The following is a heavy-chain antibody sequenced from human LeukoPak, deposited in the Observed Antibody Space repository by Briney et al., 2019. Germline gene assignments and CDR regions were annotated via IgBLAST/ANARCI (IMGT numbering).Heavy chain of an antibody. CDR1: GASVSSGSYY. J-gene: IGHJ4*02. V-gene: IGHV4-61*01. CDR2: IYYSGST. D-gene: IGHD5-18*01. CDR3: ARGSRGYTYG. Sequence: PSETLSLTCTVSGASVSSGSYYWSWIRQPPGKGLEWIGYIYYSGSTNYNPSLKSRVTISVDTSKNQFSLKLSSVTAADTAVYYCARGSRGYTYGWGQGTLVTVSS.